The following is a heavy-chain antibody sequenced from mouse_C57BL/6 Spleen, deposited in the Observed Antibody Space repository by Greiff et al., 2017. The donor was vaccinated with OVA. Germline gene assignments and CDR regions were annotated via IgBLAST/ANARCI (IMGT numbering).Heavy chain of an antibody. J-gene: IGHJ1*03. CDR3: ARYDSHSSSCWYFDV. V-gene: IGHV1-82*01. CDR1: GYAFSSSW. D-gene: IGHD2-3*01. Sequence: VKLQQSGPELVKPGASVKISCKASGYAFSSSWMNWVKQRPGKGLEWIGRIYPGDGDTNYNGKFKGKATLTADKSSSTAYMQLSRLTSVDSAVYFSARYDSHSSSCWYFDVWGTGTTVTVSS. CDR2: IYPGDGDT.